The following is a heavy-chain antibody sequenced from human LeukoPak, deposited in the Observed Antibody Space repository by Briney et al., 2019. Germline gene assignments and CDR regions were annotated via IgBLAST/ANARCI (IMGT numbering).Heavy chain of an antibody. CDR1: GFTFSSYG. CDR2: IRYDGSNK. D-gene: IGHD7-27*01. V-gene: IGHV3-30*02. Sequence: PGGSLRLSCAASGFTFSSYGVHWVRQAPGKGLEWVAFIRYDGSNKYYADSVKGRFTISRDNSKNTLYLQMNSLRAEDTAVYYCAKAGDAPHYYYMDVWGKGTTVTISS. J-gene: IGHJ6*03. CDR3: AKAGDAPHYYYMDV.